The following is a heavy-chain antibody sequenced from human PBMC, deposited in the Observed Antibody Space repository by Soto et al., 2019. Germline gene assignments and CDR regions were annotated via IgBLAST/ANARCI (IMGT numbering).Heavy chain of an antibody. CDR2: TDYSGST. Sequence: SETLSLTCIVSGASVSSNSYYWTWIRQPPGKGLEWIGYTDYSGSTKYNPPLKSRATISVDTSNNQFSLRVSSVTAADTAMYYCARADRQYCSVSTCYIFDYWGQGTQVTVSS. CDR1: GASVSSNSYY. J-gene: IGHJ4*02. CDR3: ARADRQYCSVSTCYIFDY. D-gene: IGHD2-2*02. V-gene: IGHV4-61*01.